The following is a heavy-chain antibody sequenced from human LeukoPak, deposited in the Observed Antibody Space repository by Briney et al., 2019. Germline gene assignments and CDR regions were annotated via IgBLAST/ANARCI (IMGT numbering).Heavy chain of an antibody. CDR2: IKEDGSEK. Sequence: PGGSLRLSCAASEFTFSNYWMSWVRQAPGKGLEWVANIKEDGSEKYYVDSVKGRFTISRDNAKNSLYLQMNSLRAEDTAVYYCARRYMDVWGKGTTVTVSS. V-gene: IGHV3-7*01. CDR3: ARRYMDV. CDR1: EFTFSNYW. J-gene: IGHJ6*03.